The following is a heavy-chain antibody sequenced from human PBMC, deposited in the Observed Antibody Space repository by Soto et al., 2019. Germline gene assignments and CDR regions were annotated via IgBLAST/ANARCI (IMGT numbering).Heavy chain of an antibody. J-gene: IGHJ4*02. D-gene: IGHD3-10*01. CDR2: IYHDGST. CDR1: SGSISSSYW. V-gene: IGHV4-4*02. Sequence: QVQLQESGPGLVKPSGTLSLTCAVSSGSISSSYWWSWVRQPPGKGLEWIGEIYHDGSTSYTPSLKSRVTMSVHKSKNHFSLKLSSVTAADTAVYSCVSSFRGIFSFYYWGQGTLVTVSS. CDR3: VSSFRGIFSFYY.